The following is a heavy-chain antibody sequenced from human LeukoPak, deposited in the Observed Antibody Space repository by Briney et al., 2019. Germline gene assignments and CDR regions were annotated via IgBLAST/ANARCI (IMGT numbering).Heavy chain of an antibody. V-gene: IGHV4-30-4*08. Sequence: SQTLSLTCTVSGGSISSGDYYWSWIRQPPGKGLEWIGYIYYSGSTYYNPSLKSRLTISVDTSKNQFSLKLSSVTAADTAVYYCARDWLVVPAALPYNWFDPWGQGTLVTVSS. CDR2: IYYSGST. J-gene: IGHJ5*02. CDR3: ARDWLVVPAALPYNWFDP. CDR1: GGSISSGDYY. D-gene: IGHD2-2*01.